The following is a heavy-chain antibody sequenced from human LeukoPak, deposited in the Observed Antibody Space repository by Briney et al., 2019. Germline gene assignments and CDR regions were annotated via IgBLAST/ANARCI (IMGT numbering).Heavy chain of an antibody. J-gene: IGHJ4*02. D-gene: IGHD1-1*01. CDR2: ISGSGGST. CDR1: GFTFSSYA. CDR3: AKLRYLEYFNQ. Sequence: GGSLRLSCAASGFTFSSYAMSWVRQAPGKGREWVSAISGSGGSTYYADSVKGRFTISRDNSKNTLYLQMNSLRAEDTAVYYCAKLRYLEYFNQGGQGTLVHLSS. V-gene: IGHV3-23*01.